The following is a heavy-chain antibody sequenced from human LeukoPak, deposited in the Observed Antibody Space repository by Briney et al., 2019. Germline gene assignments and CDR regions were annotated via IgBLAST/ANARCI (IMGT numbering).Heavy chain of an antibody. V-gene: IGHV3-9*01. CDR2: ISWNSGTI. J-gene: IGHJ4*02. CDR3: AIIPRAAAGPSARSPFHY. CDR1: GFTFDNYA. D-gene: IGHD6-13*01. Sequence: GGSLRLSCAASGFTFDNYAMNWVRQVPGKGLEWISLISWNSGTIGYADSVRGRFTISRDNAKNSLYLQMNSLRAEDTAVYYCAIIPRAAAGPSARSPFHYWGQGTLVTVSS.